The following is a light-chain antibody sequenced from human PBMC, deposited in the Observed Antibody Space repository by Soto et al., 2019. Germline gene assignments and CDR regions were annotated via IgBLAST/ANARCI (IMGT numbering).Light chain of an antibody. CDR2: GNT. V-gene: IGLV1-40*01. CDR1: SSNIGAGYD. Sequence: QSVLTQPPSVSGAPGQRVTISCTGSSSNIGAGYDVHWYQQLPGTAPKLLIYGNTNRPSGVPDRFSGSKSGTSASLAITGLHADHESDYYCHSYDSSLSGPAFVFGTGTKVTVL. J-gene: IGLJ1*01. CDR3: HSYDSSLSGPAFV.